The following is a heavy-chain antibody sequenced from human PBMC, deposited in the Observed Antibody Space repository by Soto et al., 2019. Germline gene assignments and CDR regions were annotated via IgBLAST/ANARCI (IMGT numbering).Heavy chain of an antibody. CDR3: AKDYQYYDFWSGYYREHYYYYYGMDV. CDR2: ISYDGSNK. J-gene: IGHJ6*02. Sequence: SLRLSCAASGFTFSSYGMHWVRQAPGKGLEWVAVISYDGSNKYYADSVKGRFTISRDNSKNTLYLQMNSLRAEDTAVYYCAKDYQYYDFWSGYYREHYYYYYGMDVWGQGTTVTVS. D-gene: IGHD3-3*01. CDR1: GFTFSSYG. V-gene: IGHV3-30*18.